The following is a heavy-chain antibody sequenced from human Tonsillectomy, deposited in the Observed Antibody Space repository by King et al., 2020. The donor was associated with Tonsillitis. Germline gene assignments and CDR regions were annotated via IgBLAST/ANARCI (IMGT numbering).Heavy chain of an antibody. Sequence: VQLVESGGGVVQPGGSLRLSCAASGFTFSSYGMHWVRQAPGKGLEWVAFIRYEGSNKYYADSVKGRFTISRDNSKNTLYLQMNIVRAEDTAVYYCAKGGEESSATSVYYYYGMDVWGQGTTVTVSS. CDR1: GFTFSSYG. CDR3: AKGGEESSATSVYYYYGMDV. V-gene: IGHV3-30*02. D-gene: IGHD3-16*01. CDR2: IRYEGSNK. J-gene: IGHJ6*02.